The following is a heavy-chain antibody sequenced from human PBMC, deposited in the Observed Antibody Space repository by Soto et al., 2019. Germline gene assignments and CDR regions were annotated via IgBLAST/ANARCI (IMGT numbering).Heavy chain of an antibody. Sequence: QVQLQQWGAGLLKPSETLSLTCAVYGGSFSGYYWTWIRQPPGKGLEWIGEINDSGCTDYNPSLKSRVTISLDTSKNQLSLKLSSVTAADTAVYYCARGRKGFSSSCYVDWGQGTLVTVSS. CDR3: ARGRKGFSSSCYVD. CDR1: GGSFSGYY. V-gene: IGHV4-34*01. J-gene: IGHJ4*02. D-gene: IGHD6-13*01. CDR2: INDSGCT.